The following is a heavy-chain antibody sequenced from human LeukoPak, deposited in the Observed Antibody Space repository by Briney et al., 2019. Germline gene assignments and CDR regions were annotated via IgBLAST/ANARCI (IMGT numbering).Heavy chain of an antibody. CDR3: ARVLEIRLYYFDY. V-gene: IGHV4-38-2*02. CDR2: IYHSGST. J-gene: IGHJ4*02. Sequence: PSETLSLTCTVSGYSISSGYYWGWIRPPPGKGLEWIGSIYHSGSTYYNPSLKSRVTISVDTSKNQFSLKLSSVTAADTAVYYCARVLEIRLYYFDYWGQGTLVTVSS. D-gene: IGHD5-24*01. CDR1: GYSISSGYY.